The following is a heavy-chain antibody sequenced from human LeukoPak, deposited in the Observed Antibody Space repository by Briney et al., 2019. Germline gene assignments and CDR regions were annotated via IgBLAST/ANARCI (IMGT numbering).Heavy chain of an antibody. Sequence: PSQTLSLTCTVSDASISSGGYYWTWIRQPPGRGLEWIGYIYHSGSTYYNPSLKSRVTISIDRSKSHFSLKLTSVTAADTAVYYCARDGYDSVYFDYWGQGTLVTVSS. CDR3: ARDGYDSVYFDY. D-gene: IGHD5-12*01. CDR1: DASISSGGYY. V-gene: IGHV4-30-2*01. J-gene: IGHJ4*02. CDR2: IYHSGST.